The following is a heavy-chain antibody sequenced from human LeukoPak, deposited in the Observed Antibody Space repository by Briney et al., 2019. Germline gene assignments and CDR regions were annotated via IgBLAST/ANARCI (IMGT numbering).Heavy chain of an antibody. CDR1: GGSISSTGYC. D-gene: IGHD3-22*01. V-gene: IGHV4-39*01. J-gene: IGHJ3*01. CDR2: IYYSGST. CDR3: AKAGVRYFDSSGLYAFDF. Sequence: PSETLSLTCAVSGGSISSTGYCWAWVRQPRGKGLEWIGTIYYSGSTYHNTSLKRLITMSVDTSRNQFSLKLSSVDAADTAVYYCAKAGVRYFDSSGLYAFDFWGPGTTVTVSS.